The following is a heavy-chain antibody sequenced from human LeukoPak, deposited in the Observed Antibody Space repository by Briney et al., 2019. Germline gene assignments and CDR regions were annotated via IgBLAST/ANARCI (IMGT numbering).Heavy chain of an antibody. V-gene: IGHV3-30*02. CDR2: IRYDGSNK. J-gene: IGHJ4*02. D-gene: IGHD3-10*01. CDR1: GFTFSNYW. Sequence: GGSLRLSCAASGFTFSNYWMTWVRQAPGKGLEWVAFIRYDGSNKYYADSVKGRFTISRDNSKNTLYLQMNSLRAEDTAVYYCAKDHYGSGSSSLDYWGQGTLVTVSS. CDR3: AKDHYGSGSSSLDY.